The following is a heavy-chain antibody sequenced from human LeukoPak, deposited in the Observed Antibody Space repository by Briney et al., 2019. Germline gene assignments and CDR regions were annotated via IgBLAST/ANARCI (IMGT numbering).Heavy chain of an antibody. CDR2: IIPIFGTA. Sequence: ASVKVSSKASGGTFSSYAISWVRQAPGQGLEWMGGIIPIFGTANYAQKFQGRVTITADESTSTAYMELSSLRSEDTAVYYCASGFWGSGSYYGFDYWGQGTLVTVSS. V-gene: IGHV1-69*13. CDR1: GGTFSSYA. J-gene: IGHJ4*02. CDR3: ASGFWGSGSYYGFDY. D-gene: IGHD3-10*01.